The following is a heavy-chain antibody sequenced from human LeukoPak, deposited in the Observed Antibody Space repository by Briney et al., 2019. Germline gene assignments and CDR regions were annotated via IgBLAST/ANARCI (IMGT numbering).Heavy chain of an antibody. D-gene: IGHD2-2*01. CDR2: IYHSGST. J-gene: IGHJ4*02. Sequence: SETLSLTCVVSGDSISNDNWWSWVRQPPGKGLEWIGEIYHSGSTNYNPSLKSRVTISVDKSKNQFSLRLTSVSAADTAVYFCARDQEYQLLSSWGQGTLVSVSS. CDR3: ARDQEYQLLSS. V-gene: IGHV4-4*02. CDR1: GDSISNDNW.